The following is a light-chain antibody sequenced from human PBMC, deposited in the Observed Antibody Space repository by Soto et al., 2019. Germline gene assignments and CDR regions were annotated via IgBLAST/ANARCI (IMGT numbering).Light chain of an antibody. J-gene: IGLJ1*01. V-gene: IGLV2-14*01. CDR3: SSYTSSSTPYV. CDR2: DVT. CDR1: SSDIGAYDY. Sequence: QSALTQPASVSGSPGQSITISCTGSSSDIGAYDYDSWYQQRPVKAPKLMIFDVTNRPSGVSDRFSGSKSGNTASLTISGLQTEDEADYYCSSYTSSSTPYVFGTGTKLTVL.